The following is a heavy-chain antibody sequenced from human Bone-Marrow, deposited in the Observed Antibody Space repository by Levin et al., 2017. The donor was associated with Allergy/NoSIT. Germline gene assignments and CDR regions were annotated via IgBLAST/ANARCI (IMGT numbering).Heavy chain of an antibody. CDR1: GYTFTNYY. Sequence: ASVKVSCKASGYTFTNYYLHWVRQAPGQGLEWMGGVNPSGGSTSYAQKFQGRLTMTRDTSTSTVYMDLSSLRSEDTAVYYCARGHYYGSGSYYNPNWFDPWGQGTLVTVSS. CDR3: ARGHYYGSGSYYNPNWFDP. J-gene: IGHJ5*02. V-gene: IGHV1-46*01. CDR2: VNPSGGST. D-gene: IGHD3-10*01.